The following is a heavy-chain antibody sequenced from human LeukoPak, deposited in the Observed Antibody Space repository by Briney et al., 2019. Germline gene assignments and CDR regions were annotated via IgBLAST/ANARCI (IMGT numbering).Heavy chain of an antibody. Sequence: SETLSLTCTVSGGSISSYYWSWIRQPPGKGLEWIGYIHYSGSTNYNPSLRSRVTILVDTSKNQFSLKLSSVTAADTAVYYCARTTEGYCRSTSCYGFDYYYYMDVWGKGTTVTISS. CDR2: IHYSGST. CDR1: GGSISSYY. CDR3: ARTTEGYCRSTSCYGFDYYYYMDV. D-gene: IGHD2-2*01. J-gene: IGHJ6*03. V-gene: IGHV4-59*01.